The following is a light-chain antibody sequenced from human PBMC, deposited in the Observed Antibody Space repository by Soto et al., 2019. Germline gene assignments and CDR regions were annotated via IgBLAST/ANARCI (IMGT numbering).Light chain of an antibody. Sequence: QSVLTQPASVSGSPGQSITISCTGTSSDVGGSDYVSWYQQHPGKAPKLMIYDVSNRPSGVSNRFSGSKSANTASLTISGLQAEDEADYYCSSYTSSNTLVFGGGTKLTVL. J-gene: IGLJ2*01. CDR3: SSYTSSNTLV. CDR2: DVS. V-gene: IGLV2-14*01. CDR1: SSDVGGSDY.